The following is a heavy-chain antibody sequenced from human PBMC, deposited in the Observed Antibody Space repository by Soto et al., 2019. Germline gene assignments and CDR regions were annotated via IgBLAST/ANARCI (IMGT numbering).Heavy chain of an antibody. CDR3: AKVSRGGLAAASDY. Sequence: GGSLRLSCAASGFTFSSYAMSWVRQAPGKGLGWVSAISGSGGSTYYADSVKGRFTISRDNSKNTLYLQMNSLRAEDTAVYYCAKVSRGGLAAASDYWGQGTLGTVSA. CDR2: ISGSGGST. J-gene: IGHJ4*02. V-gene: IGHV3-23*01. CDR1: GFTFSSYA. D-gene: IGHD6-13*01.